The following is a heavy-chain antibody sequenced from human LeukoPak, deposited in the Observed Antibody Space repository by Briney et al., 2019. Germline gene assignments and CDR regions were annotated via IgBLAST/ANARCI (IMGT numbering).Heavy chain of an antibody. CDR3: AKTFLYSGSTPPSDY. CDR2: ISYDGSNK. D-gene: IGHD1-26*01. Sequence: GRSLRLSCAASGFTFSSYAMHWVRQAPGKGLEWVAVISYDGSNKYYADSVKGRFTISRDNSKNTLYLQMNSLRAEDTAVYYCAKTFLYSGSTPPSDYWGQGTLVTVSS. J-gene: IGHJ4*02. CDR1: GFTFSSYA. V-gene: IGHV3-30*18.